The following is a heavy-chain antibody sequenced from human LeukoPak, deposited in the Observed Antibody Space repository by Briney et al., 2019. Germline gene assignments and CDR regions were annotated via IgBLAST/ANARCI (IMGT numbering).Heavy chain of an antibody. CDR2: ISGSGGST. J-gene: IGHJ3*02. V-gene: IGHV3-23*01. Sequence: GGSLRLSCAASGFTFSSYAMSWVRQAPGKGLEWVSAISGSGGSTDYADTVKGRFTISRDSAKDSLYLQINRLRAEDTDVCDCAREGWFGELSRHPVDIWGQGTVVSVSS. CDR1: GFTFSSYA. D-gene: IGHD3-10*01. CDR3: AREGWFGELSRHPVDI.